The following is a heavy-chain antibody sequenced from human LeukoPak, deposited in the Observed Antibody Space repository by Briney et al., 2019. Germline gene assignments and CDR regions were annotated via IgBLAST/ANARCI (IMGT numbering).Heavy chain of an antibody. CDR2: IRNKANSYTT. CDR1: GFTFSDHY. V-gene: IGHV3-72*01. CDR3: ATSLASGRYRNFDY. J-gene: IGHJ4*02. Sequence: GGSLRLSCAASGFTFSDHYMDWVRQAPGKGLEWVGRIRNKANSYTTEYAASVKGRFTVSRDDSNNSLYLQMNSLRTEDTAVYYCATSLASGRYRNFDYWSQGTLVTVSS. D-gene: IGHD1-26*01.